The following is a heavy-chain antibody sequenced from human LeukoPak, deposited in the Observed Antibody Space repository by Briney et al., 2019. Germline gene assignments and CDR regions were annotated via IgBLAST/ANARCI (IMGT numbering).Heavy chain of an antibody. CDR2: ISAYNGNT. CDR3: ARWFGELFLSY. CDR1: GYTFTSYG. Sequence: GASVKVSCKASGYTFTSYGISWVRQAPGQGLEWMGWISAYNGNTNYAQKLQGRVTMTTDTSTSTAYVELRSLRSDDTAVYYCARWFGELFLSYWGQGTLVTVSS. D-gene: IGHD3-10*01. V-gene: IGHV1-18*04. J-gene: IGHJ4*02.